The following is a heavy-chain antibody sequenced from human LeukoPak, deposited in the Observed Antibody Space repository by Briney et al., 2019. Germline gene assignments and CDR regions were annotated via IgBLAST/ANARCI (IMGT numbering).Heavy chain of an antibody. V-gene: IGHV4-39*01. Sequence: PSETLSLTCTVSGGSISSSSYYWGWIRQPPGKGLEWIGSIYYSVSTYYNPSLKSRVTISVDTSKNQFSLKLSSVTAADTAVYYCASHAAAGTRWDYWGQGTLVTVSS. D-gene: IGHD6-13*01. CDR3: ASHAAAGTRWDY. CDR1: GGSISSSSYY. J-gene: IGHJ4*02. CDR2: IYYSVST.